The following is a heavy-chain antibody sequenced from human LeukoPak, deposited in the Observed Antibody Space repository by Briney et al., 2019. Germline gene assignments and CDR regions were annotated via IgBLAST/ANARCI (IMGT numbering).Heavy chain of an antibody. J-gene: IGHJ3*02. Sequence: PGGSLRLSCAASGFTFGNYWMHWVRQGPGKGLVWVSRINSDGSSTNYADSVKGRFTISRDNAKKTLYLQMNSLRAEDTAVYYCARGQTYYDDSTGYHYYAFDIWGQGTMVTVSS. V-gene: IGHV3-74*01. D-gene: IGHD3-9*01. CDR2: INSDGSST. CDR3: ARGQTYYDDSTGYHYYAFDI. CDR1: GFTFGNYW.